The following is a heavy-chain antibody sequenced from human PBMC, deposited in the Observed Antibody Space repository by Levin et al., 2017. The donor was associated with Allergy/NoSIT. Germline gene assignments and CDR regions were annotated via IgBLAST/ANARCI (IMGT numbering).Heavy chain of an antibody. CDR1: GYTFTSYT. CDR2: INTNTGNP. D-gene: IGHD3-22*01. V-gene: IGHV7-4-1*02. CDR3: ARAQSSMEYYYDSSGYYSDYYGMDG. Sequence: ASVKVSCKASGYTFTSYTINWVRQAPGQGLEWMGWINTNTGNPTYAQGITGRFVFSLDTSVSTAYLQISSLKAEDTAVYYCARAQSSMEYYYDSSGYYSDYYGMDGWGQGTTVTVSS. J-gene: IGHJ6*02.